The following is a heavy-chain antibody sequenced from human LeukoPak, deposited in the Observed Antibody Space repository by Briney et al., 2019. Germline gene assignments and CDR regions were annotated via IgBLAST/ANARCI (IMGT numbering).Heavy chain of an antibody. J-gene: IGHJ6*03. CDR2: ISGSGGST. CDR1: GFTFSSYA. CDR3: ARGITGTTSHYYYYCYMDV. D-gene: IGHD1-7*01. Sequence: GGSLRLSCAASGFTFSSYAMSWVRQAPGKGLEWVSAISGSGGSTYYADSVKGRFTISRDNSKNTLYLQMNSLRAEDTAVYYCARGITGTTSHYYYYCYMDVWGKGTTVTVSS. V-gene: IGHV3-23*01.